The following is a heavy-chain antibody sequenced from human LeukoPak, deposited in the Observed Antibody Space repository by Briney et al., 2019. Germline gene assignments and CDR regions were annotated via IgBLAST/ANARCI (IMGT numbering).Heavy chain of an antibody. CDR3: ARARVVAATLNWFDH. CDR1: GYTFTNYG. J-gene: IGHJ5*02. D-gene: IGHD2-15*01. Sequence: GASVKVSFKASGYTFTNYGISWVRQATGQGLEWMGWMNPNSGNTGYAQKFQGRVTMTRNTSISTAYMELSSLRSEYSAVYYCARARVVAATLNWFDHWGQGTLVTVSS. V-gene: IGHV1-8*02. CDR2: MNPNSGNT.